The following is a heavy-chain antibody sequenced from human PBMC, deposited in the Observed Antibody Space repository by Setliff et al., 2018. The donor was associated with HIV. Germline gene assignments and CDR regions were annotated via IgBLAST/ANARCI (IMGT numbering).Heavy chain of an antibody. J-gene: IGHJ3*02. CDR3: ARDPFLDYYDDSGYPGGAFDI. CDR2: ISGYNGNT. CDR1: GYTFTSYG. V-gene: IGHV1-18*01. Sequence: ASVKVSCKASGYTFTSYGISWVRQAPGQGLEWMGWISGYNGNTNYAQKLPGRVTMTTDTSTSTAYMEQRSLRSDDTAAYYCARDPFLDYYDDSGYPGGAFDIWGQGTMVTVSS. D-gene: IGHD3-22*01.